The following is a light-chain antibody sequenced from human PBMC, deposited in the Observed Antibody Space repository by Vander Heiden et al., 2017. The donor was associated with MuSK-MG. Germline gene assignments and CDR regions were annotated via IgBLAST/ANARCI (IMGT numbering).Light chain of an antibody. V-gene: IGLV2-14*01. CDR2: DVT. CDR3: SSYTSSNTLV. CDR1: SSDVGGYNY. Sequence: QSALTQPASVSGSPGQSITISCTGTSSDVGGYNYVSWYQQHPGKAPKLIIYDVTNRPSGVSNRFSGSKSANTASLTISGLQAEDEAAYYCSSYTSSNTLVFGTGTKVTVL. J-gene: IGLJ1*01.